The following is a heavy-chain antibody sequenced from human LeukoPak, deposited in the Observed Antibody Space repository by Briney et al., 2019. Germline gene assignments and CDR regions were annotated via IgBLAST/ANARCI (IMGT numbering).Heavy chain of an antibody. D-gene: IGHD6-13*01. J-gene: IGHJ4*02. CDR2: INPSGGST. V-gene: IGHV1-46*01. Sequence: WASVTVSCKASGYTFTSYYMHWVRQAPGQGLEWMGLINPSGGSTSYAQKFQGRVTMTRDTSTSTVYMELSSLRSEDTAVYYCARGHQRYSSSWYLGYWGQGTLVTVSS. CDR1: GYTFTSYY. CDR3: ARGHQRYSSSWYLGY.